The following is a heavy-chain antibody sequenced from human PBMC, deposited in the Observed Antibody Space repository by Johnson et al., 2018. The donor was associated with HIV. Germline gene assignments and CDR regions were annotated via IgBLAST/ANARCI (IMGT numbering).Heavy chain of an antibody. V-gene: IGHV3-NL1*01. CDR1: GFTFSSYG. CDR2: ISGGEDDT. J-gene: IGHJ3*02. D-gene: IGHD2-15*01. CDR3: ARVAALYDAFDI. Sequence: QVQLVESGGGVVQPGGSLRLSCAASGFTFSSYGMHWVRQAPGKGLEWVSFISGGEDDTYYADSVKGRFTISRDNSKTTLYLQMNSLRDEDTAVYYCARVAALYDAFDIWGQGTMVTVS.